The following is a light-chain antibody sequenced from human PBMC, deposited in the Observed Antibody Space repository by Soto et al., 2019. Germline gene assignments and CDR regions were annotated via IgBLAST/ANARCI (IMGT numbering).Light chain of an antibody. V-gene: IGLV2-14*01. J-gene: IGLJ1*01. CDR2: DVS. CDR3: SSYLGSSTLSGV. CDR1: TSDVGGYDY. Sequence: QSVLTQPASVSGSPGQSITVSCTGTTSDVGGYDYVAWYQQHPGKAPKLMIYDVSSRPSGVSNRFSGSKSGNTASLTISGFQAEDEADYYCSSYLGSSTLSGVFGTGTKVTV.